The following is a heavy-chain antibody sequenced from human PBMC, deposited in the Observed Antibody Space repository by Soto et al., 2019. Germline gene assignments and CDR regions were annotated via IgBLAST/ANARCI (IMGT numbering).Heavy chain of an antibody. Sequence: PGESLKLSCKGSGYSFTSYWIGRVRQMPGKGLEWMGIIYPGDSDTRYSPSFQGQVTISADKYISTAYLTGSSLKASDTAMYYCTKWSPPWLAGVWGQGTLVTVSS. CDR2: IYPGDSDT. D-gene: IGHD2-8*01. J-gene: IGHJ4*02. CDR3: TKWSPPWLAGV. V-gene: IGHV5-51*01. CDR1: GYSFTSYW.